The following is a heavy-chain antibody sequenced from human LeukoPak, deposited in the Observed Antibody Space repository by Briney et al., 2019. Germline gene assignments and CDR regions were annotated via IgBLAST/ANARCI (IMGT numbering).Heavy chain of an antibody. D-gene: IGHD5-24*01. CDR2: ISYDVGKK. Sequence: PGGSLRLSCAASGFTFSSYGMHWVRQAPGKELEWVAVISYDVGKKYYADSVKGRFTISRDNSKNTLYLQMNSLRAEDTAVYYCARGRYYFDYWGQGTLVTVSS. CDR1: GFTFSSYG. J-gene: IGHJ4*02. V-gene: IGHV3-30*03. CDR3: ARGRYYFDY.